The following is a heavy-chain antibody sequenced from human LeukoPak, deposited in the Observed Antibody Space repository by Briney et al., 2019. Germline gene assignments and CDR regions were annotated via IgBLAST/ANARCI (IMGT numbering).Heavy chain of an antibody. D-gene: IGHD2-8*01. J-gene: IGHJ3*02. CDR2: ISGSGIK. Sequence: PGGSLRLSCAASRFTFSSYEMNWVRRAPGKGLEWVSYISGSGIKHYADSVKGRFTISRDNAKNSLYPQMNSLRVEDTAVYYCAREDTGVAFDIWGQGTTVTV. V-gene: IGHV3-48*03. CDR3: AREDTGVAFDI. CDR1: RFTFSSYE.